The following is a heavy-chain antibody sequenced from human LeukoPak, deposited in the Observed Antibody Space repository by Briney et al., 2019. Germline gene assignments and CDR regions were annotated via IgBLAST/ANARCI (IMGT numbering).Heavy chain of an antibody. J-gene: IGHJ5*02. Sequence: ASVKVSCKASGGTFSSYAISWLRQTPGQGLEWMGWMNPNSGNTGYAQKFQGRVTITRNTSISTAYMELSSLRSEDTAVYYCARGPVDTAMVLDPWGQGTLVTVSS. CDR3: ARGPVDTAMVLDP. CDR1: GGTFSSYA. CDR2: MNPNSGNT. D-gene: IGHD5-18*01. V-gene: IGHV1-8*03.